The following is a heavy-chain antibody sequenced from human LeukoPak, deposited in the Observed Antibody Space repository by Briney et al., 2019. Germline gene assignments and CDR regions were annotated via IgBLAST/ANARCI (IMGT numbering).Heavy chain of an antibody. V-gene: IGHV1-2*02. CDR1: GYSFTDYY. J-gene: IGHJ6*02. Sequence: VKVSCKTSGYSFTDYYMHWVRQAPGQGLEWMGWINPNSGGTNYAQKFQGRVTMTRDTSISAAYMELSRLRSDDTAVYYCARDLGDSGSYYNVHYYYYGMDVWGQGTTVTVSS. CDR2: INPNSGGT. CDR3: ARDLGDSGSYYNVHYYYYGMDV. D-gene: IGHD3-10*01.